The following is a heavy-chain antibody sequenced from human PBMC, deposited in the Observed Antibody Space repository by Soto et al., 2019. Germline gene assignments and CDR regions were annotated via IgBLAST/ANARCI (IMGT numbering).Heavy chain of an antibody. CDR1: GGSISSSSYY. CDR2: IYYSGST. V-gene: IGHV4-39*01. CDR3: ATMTYYDFWSGYLVLY. Sequence: QLQLQESGPGLVKPSETLSLTCTVSGGSISSSSYYWGWIRQPPGKGLEWIGSIYYSGSTYYNPSLKSRVTISVDTSKNQFSLKLSSVTAADTAVYYCATMTYYDFWSGYLVLYWGQGTLVTVSS. J-gene: IGHJ4*02. D-gene: IGHD3-3*01.